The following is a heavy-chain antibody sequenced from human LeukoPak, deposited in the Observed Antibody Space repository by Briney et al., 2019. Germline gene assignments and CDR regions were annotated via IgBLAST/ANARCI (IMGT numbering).Heavy chain of an antibody. Sequence: SETLSLTCAVSGYSISSGYYWGWIRQPPGKGLGWIGSIDHNGNTYYNPYLKSRVTISVDTSKNQFSLKLSSVTAADTAVYYCARVRRGLFSSSWYPEYYFDYWGQGTLVTVSS. V-gene: IGHV4-38-2*01. CDR2: IDHNGNT. CDR1: GYSISSGYY. CDR3: ARVRRGLFSSSWYPEYYFDY. D-gene: IGHD6-13*01. J-gene: IGHJ4*02.